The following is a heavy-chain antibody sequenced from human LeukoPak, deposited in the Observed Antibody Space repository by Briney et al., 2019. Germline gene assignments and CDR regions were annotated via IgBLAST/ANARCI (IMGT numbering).Heavy chain of an antibody. CDR1: GFTLSDYW. CDR3: VRDGGGITPYDG. D-gene: IGHD3-16*01. V-gene: IGHV3-74*01. J-gene: IGHJ6*01. Sequence: GGSQRLSCAASGFTLSDYWMNWVRQAPGKGPVWVSHISPDGRNIAYADSVKGRFTISRDSAKNTLYLQMNSLRVGDTAVYYCVRDGGGITPYDGCGEGTPATVS. CDR2: ISPDGRNI.